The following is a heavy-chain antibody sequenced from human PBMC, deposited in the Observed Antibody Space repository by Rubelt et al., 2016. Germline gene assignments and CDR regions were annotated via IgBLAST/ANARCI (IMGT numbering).Heavy chain of an antibody. CDR1: GYSFTSYW. CDR2: IYPGDSDT. J-gene: IGHJ4*02. V-gene: IGHV5-51*01. D-gene: IGHD5-24*01. Sequence: EVQLVQSGAEVKKPGESLQISCKGSGYSFTSYWIGWVRQMPGKGLEWMGIIYPGDSDTSYSPSFQGQGTISGDKSIRTAYLQWSSLKASDTARYYCARLRDGYNPGVDYWGQGTLVTVSS. CDR3: ARLRDGYNPGVDY.